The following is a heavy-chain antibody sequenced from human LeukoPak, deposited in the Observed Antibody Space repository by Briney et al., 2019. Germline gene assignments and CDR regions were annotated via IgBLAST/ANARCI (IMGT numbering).Heavy chain of an antibody. CDR1: GFTFSSYW. D-gene: IGHD2-2*01. Sequence: GGSLRLSCAASGFTFSSYWMSWVRQAPGKGLEWVANIKQDGSEKYYVDSVKGRFTISRDNAKNSLYLQMNSLRAEDTAVYYCARDYQLLLEVDAFDIWGQGTMATVSS. CDR3: ARDYQLLLEVDAFDI. CDR2: IKQDGSEK. V-gene: IGHV3-7*01. J-gene: IGHJ3*02.